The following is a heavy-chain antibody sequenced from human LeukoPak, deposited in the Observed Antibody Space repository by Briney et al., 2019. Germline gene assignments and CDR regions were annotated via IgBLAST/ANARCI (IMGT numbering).Heavy chain of an antibody. V-gene: IGHV4-31*11. CDR3: ARGGYCSSTSCLQSYAFDL. CDR2: IYYSGST. CDR1: GGSISSGGYS. J-gene: IGHJ3*01. D-gene: IGHD2-2*03. Sequence: SQTLSLTCAVSGGSISSGGYSWSWIRQHPGKGLEWIGYIYYSGSTYYNPSLKSRVSMSVDTSKSHFSLKLSSVTAADTAVYYCARGGYCSSTSCLQSYAFDLWGQGTMVTVSS.